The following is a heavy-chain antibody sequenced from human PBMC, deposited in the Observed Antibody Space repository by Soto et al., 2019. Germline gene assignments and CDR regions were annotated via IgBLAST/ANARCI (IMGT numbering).Heavy chain of an antibody. J-gene: IGHJ4*02. Sequence: SETLSLTCAVYGAPFSGYYWSWIRQPPGKGLEWIGEINHSGSTNYNPSLKSRVTISVDTSKNQFSLKLSSVTAADTAVYYCARGRYYGSGSYYNKGGFSFDYWGQGTLVTVSS. CDR2: INHSGST. CDR1: GAPFSGYY. V-gene: IGHV4-34*01. D-gene: IGHD3-10*01. CDR3: ARGRYYGSGSYYNKGGFSFDY.